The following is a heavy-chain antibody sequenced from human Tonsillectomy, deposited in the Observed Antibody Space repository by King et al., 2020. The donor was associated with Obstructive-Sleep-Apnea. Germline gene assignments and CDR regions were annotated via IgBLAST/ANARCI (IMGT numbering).Heavy chain of an antibody. V-gene: IGHV3-30*04. CDR3: ARDGHYYDSSGLGY. Sequence: VQLVQSGGGVVQPGRSLRLSCAASGFTFSSYAMHWVRQAPGKGLEWVAVISYDGSNKYYADSVKGRFTISRDNSKNTLYLQMNSLRVEDTAVYYCARDGHYYDSSGLGYWGQGTLVTVSS. CDR2: ISYDGSNK. J-gene: IGHJ4*02. D-gene: IGHD3-22*01. CDR1: GFTFSSYA.